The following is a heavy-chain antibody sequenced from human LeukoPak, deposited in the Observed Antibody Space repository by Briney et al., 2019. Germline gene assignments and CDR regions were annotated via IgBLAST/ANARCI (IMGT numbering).Heavy chain of an antibody. J-gene: IGHJ3*02. D-gene: IGHD3-9*01. CDR3: AKGEYYDILTGPDAFDI. V-gene: IGHV3-30*18. Sequence: GGSLRLSCAASGFTFSSYGMHWVRQAPGKGLEWVAVISYDGSNKYYADSVKGRFTISRDNSENTLYLQMNSLRAEDTAVYYCAKGEYYDILTGPDAFDIWGQGTMVTVSS. CDR2: ISYDGSNK. CDR1: GFTFSSYG.